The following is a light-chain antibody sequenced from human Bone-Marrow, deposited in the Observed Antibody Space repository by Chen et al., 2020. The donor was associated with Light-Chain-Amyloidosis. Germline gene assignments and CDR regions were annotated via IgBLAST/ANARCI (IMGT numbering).Light chain of an antibody. J-gene: IGLJ3*02. CDR1: NIGSTS. Sequence: SYVLTQPSSVSVAPGQTATIACGGNNIGSTSVHWYQQTPGQAPLLVVYDDSDRPSGIPERLSGSNSGTTATLTISRVEAGDEAEYYCQVLDRSSDRPVFGGGTKLTVL. V-gene: IGLV3-21*02. CDR3: QVLDRSSDRPV. CDR2: DDS.